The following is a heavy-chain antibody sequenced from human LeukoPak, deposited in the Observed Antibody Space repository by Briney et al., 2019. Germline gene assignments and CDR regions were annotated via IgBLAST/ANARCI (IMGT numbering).Heavy chain of an antibody. Sequence: SETLSLTCAVSGGSISSSNWWSWVRQPPGKGLEWIGEIYHSGSTNYNPSLKSRVTISVDTSKNQFSLKLRSVTAADTAIYYCARDHSYYFGSQTSTLDVWGQGTAVTVSS. V-gene: IGHV4-4*02. CDR3: ARDHSYYFGSQTSTLDV. CDR2: IYHSGST. J-gene: IGHJ6*02. D-gene: IGHD3-10*01. CDR1: GGSISSSNW.